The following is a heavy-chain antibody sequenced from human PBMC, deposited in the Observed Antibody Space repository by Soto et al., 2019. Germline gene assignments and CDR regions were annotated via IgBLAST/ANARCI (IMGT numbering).Heavy chain of an antibody. J-gene: IGHJ6*02. CDR1: GFTFSSYA. Sequence: EVQLLESGGGLVQPGGSLRLSCAASGFTFSSYAMSWVRQAPGKGLEWVSAISGSGGSTYYADSVKGRFTISRDNSKNTLYLQMNSLRAEDTAVYFCASPTPAHYYYGMDVWGQGTTVTVSS. CDR3: ASPTPAHYYYGMDV. V-gene: IGHV3-23*01. CDR2: ISGSGGST.